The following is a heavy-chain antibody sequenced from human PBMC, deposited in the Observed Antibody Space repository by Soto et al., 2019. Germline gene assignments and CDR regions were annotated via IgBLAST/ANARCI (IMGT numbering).Heavy chain of an antibody. Sequence: PSDTLSLTCTVSGGSISSYYWSWIRQPPGKGLEWIGYIYYSGSTNYNPSLKSRVTISVDTSKNQFSLKLSSVTAADTAVYYCARRYGYSFDYWGQGTLVTVS. CDR3: ARRYGYSFDY. J-gene: IGHJ4*02. CDR2: IYYSGST. CDR1: GGSISSYY. V-gene: IGHV4-59*08. D-gene: IGHD1-20*01.